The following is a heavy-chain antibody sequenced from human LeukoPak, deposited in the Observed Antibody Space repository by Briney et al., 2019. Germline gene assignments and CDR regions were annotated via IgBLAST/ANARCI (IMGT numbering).Heavy chain of an antibody. V-gene: IGHV3-74*01. CDR2: INSDGSST. CDR3: VRDGGVSGYDLLDH. Sequence: GGSLRLSCAASGFTFSSYWMHWVRQAPGKGLVWVSRINSDGSSTSYADSVKGRFTISRDNAKNTLYLQMNRLRAEDTAVYYCVRDGGVSGYDLLDHWGQGTLVTVSS. CDR1: GFTFSSYW. J-gene: IGHJ5*02. D-gene: IGHD5-12*01.